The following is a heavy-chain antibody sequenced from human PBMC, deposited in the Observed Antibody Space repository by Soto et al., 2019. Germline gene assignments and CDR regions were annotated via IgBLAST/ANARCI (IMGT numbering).Heavy chain of an antibody. CDR3: AKMDSTFGSIDVFDI. CDR2: IDPSDSYI. CDR1: GYRFSDYW. D-gene: IGHD2-2*03. J-gene: IGHJ3*02. Sequence: GESLKISCKGSGYRFSDYWIFWVRQTPGKGLEWMGRIDPSDSYITYSPSFQGHVIISADKSINSAFLTWTSLKASDSAIYYCAKMDSTFGSIDVFDIWGQGSMVIVSS. V-gene: IGHV5-10-1*01.